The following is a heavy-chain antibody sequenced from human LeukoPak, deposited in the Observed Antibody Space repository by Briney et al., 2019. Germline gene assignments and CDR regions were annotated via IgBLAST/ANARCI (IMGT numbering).Heavy chain of an antibody. Sequence: ASVKVSCKASDYTFTSYGLTWVRQAPGQGLEWMGWVSGFNGNTYYAQKFQGRVTMTTDTSTSTAYTELRSLRSDDTAVYYCARDLHYYDSSGRYNDAFDIWGQGTMVTVSS. CDR3: ARDLHYYDSSGRYNDAFDI. CDR2: VSGFNGNT. V-gene: IGHV1-18*01. D-gene: IGHD3-22*01. J-gene: IGHJ3*02. CDR1: DYTFTSYG.